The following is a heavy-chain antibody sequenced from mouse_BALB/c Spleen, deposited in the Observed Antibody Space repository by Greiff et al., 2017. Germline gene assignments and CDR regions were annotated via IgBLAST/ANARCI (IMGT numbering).Heavy chain of an antibody. Sequence: VQVVESGPGLVAPSQSLSITCTVSGFSLTSYGVHWVRQPPGKGLEWLGVIWAGGSTNYNSALMSRLSISKDNSKSQVFLKMNSLQTDDTAMYYCARAPLYYGSSYAYFDYWGQGTTLTVSS. V-gene: IGHV2-9*02. CDR2: IWAGGST. CDR1: GFSLTSYG. D-gene: IGHD1-1*01. J-gene: IGHJ2*01. CDR3: ARAPLYYGSSYAYFDY.